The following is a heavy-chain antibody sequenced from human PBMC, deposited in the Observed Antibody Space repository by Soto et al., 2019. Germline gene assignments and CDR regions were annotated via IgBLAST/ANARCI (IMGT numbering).Heavy chain of an antibody. CDR1: GGSFSAYY. CDR2: IYHSGST. V-gene: IGHV4-34*01. CDR3: ARSITFDWLFFDN. J-gene: IGHJ4*02. D-gene: IGHD3-9*01. Sequence: SETLSLTCAVYGGSFSAYYWSWVRQPPGKGLEWIGEIYHSGSTNYHPSLKSRVTISVDKSKNQFSLKLTSLTAADTAVYYCARSITFDWLFFDNWGQGTLVTVSS.